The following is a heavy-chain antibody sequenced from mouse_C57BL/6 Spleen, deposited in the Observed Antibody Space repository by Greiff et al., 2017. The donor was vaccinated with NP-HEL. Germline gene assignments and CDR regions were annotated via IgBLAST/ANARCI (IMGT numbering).Heavy chain of an antibody. D-gene: IGHD1-1*01. CDR3: ARYNYGSSSHFDY. Sequence: QVQLQQPGAELVMPGASVKLSCKASGYTFTSYWMHWVKQRPGQGLEWIGEIDPSDSYTNYNQKFKGKSTLTVDKSSSTAYMQLSSLTSEDSAVYYCARYNYGSSSHFDYWGQGTTLTVSS. J-gene: IGHJ2*01. V-gene: IGHV1-69*01. CDR1: GYTFTSYW. CDR2: IDPSDSYT.